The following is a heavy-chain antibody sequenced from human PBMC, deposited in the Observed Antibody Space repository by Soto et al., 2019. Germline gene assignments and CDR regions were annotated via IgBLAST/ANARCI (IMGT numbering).Heavy chain of an antibody. CDR1: GYTFTSYG. V-gene: IGHV1-18*01. Sequence: QVQLVQSGAEVKKPGASVKVSCKASGYTFTSYGISWVRQAPGQGLEWMGWISAYNGNTNYAQKLQGRVTMTTDTSTSTDYMELRSLRSDDTAVYYCARDIVVVPAAIYYYYGMDVWGQGTPVTVSS. CDR3: ARDIVVVPAAIYYYYGMDV. D-gene: IGHD2-2*01. CDR2: ISAYNGNT. J-gene: IGHJ6*02.